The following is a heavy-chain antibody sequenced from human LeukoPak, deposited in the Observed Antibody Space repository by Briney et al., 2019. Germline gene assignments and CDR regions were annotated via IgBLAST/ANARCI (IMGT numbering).Heavy chain of an antibody. CDR1: GFTLNDYY. CDR2: IIYSGT. V-gene: IGHV3-11*01. J-gene: IGHJ5*02. Sequence: GGSLRLSCAASGFTLNDYYMSWIRQAPGKGLELIAYIIYSGTSYADSVKGRFTISRDNAESSLYLQMNGLRVEDTALYYCAGGYGSGSFSAWGQGTLVTVSS. CDR3: AGGYGSGSFSA. D-gene: IGHD3-10*01.